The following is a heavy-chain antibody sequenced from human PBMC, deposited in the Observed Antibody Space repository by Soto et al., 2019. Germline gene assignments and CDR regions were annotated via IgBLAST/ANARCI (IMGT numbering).Heavy chain of an antibody. CDR1: GDSLSSGRYY. CDR2: VYHVGTT. D-gene: IGHD1-26*01. V-gene: IGHV4-61*01. Sequence: KTSETLSLTCTVSGDSLSSGRYYWTWIRQSPGKGLEWIGYVYHVGTTKYNPSLNNRASIMLDTSKSQFSLRLRSVTAADTAVYFCARESIVGDTRFDPWGHGTLVTVSS. CDR3: ARESIVGDTRFDP. J-gene: IGHJ5*02.